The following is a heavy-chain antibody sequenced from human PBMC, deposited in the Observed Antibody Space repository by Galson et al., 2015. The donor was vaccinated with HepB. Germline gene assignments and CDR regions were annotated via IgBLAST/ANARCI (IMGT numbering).Heavy chain of an antibody. CDR2: MIGSGGDT. V-gene: IGHV3-23*01. CDR3: AKDRVPDGLWTVDY. D-gene: IGHD1-14*01. CDR1: GFALTTYT. Sequence: SLRLSCAASGFALTTYTMSWVRQAPGKGLEWVSSMIGSGGDTYYADSVKGRVTISRDNSRNLLYLQMNSLRVDDTAVYYCAKDRVPDGLWTVDYWGQGTLVIVSS. J-gene: IGHJ4*02.